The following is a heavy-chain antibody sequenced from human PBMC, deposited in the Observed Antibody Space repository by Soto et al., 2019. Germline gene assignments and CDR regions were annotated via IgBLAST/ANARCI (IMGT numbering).Heavy chain of an antibody. CDR3: ARRWGDYFDY. Sequence: SETLSLTCTVSCGSISSDYWSWIRQPPGKGLEWIGYIYYSGSTNYNPSLKSRVTISVDTSKNQFSLKLSSVTAADTAVYYCARRWGDYFDYWGQGTLVTVSS. V-gene: IGHV4-59*08. CDR1: CGSISSDY. J-gene: IGHJ4*02. CDR2: IYYSGST. D-gene: IGHD3-16*01.